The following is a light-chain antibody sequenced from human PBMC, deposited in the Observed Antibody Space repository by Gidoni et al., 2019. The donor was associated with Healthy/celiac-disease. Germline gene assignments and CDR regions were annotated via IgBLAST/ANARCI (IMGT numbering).Light chain of an antibody. V-gene: IGKV1-33*01. CDR1: QDISNY. J-gene: IGKJ4*01. CDR3: QQHDNLPPALT. CDR2: DAS. Sequence: DIQMPQSPSSLSASVGDRVTITCQASQDISNYLNWYQQKPGKAPKLLIYDASNLETGGPSRFSGSGSGTDFTFTISSLQPEDIATYYCQQHDNLPPALTFGGGTKVEIK.